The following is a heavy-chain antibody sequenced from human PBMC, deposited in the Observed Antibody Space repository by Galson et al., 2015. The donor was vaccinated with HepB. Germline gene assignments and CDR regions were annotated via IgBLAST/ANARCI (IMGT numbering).Heavy chain of an antibody. CDR1: GFTFSNYW. CDR3: VRDFYDSGSYYSDY. CDR2: INQDGNDK. D-gene: IGHD3-10*01. J-gene: IGHJ4*02. Sequence: CAASGFTFSNYWVGWVRQAPGEGLEWVANINQDGNDKYYAGSVKGRFTISRDNAKNSLYLQMNSLRAEDTAVYFCVRDFYDSGSYYSDYWGQGTLVTVSS. V-gene: IGHV3-7*03.